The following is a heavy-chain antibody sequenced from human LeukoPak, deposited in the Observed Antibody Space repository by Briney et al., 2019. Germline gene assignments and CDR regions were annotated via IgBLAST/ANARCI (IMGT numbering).Heavy chain of an antibody. CDR2: IYGGGNI. J-gene: IGHJ4*02. Sequence: GGSLRLSCAASGFTVSSSYMNWVRQAPGKGLEWVSVIYGGGNIYYADSVKGRFTISRDNSKNTLYLQKNSLRAEDTAVYYCARGAGYNYPYYFDYWGQGTLVTVSS. CDR3: ARGAGYNYPYYFDY. CDR1: GFTVSSSY. V-gene: IGHV3-53*01. D-gene: IGHD5-24*01.